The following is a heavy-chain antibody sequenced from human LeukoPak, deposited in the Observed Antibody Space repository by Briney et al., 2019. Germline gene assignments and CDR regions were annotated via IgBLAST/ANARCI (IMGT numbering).Heavy chain of an antibody. CDR2: ISYDGSNK. CDR1: GFTFSSYG. V-gene: IGHV3-30*18. D-gene: IGHD3-22*01. Sequence: GGSLRLSCAASGFTFSSYGMHWVRQAPGKGLEWVAVISYDGSNKYYADSVKGRFTISRDNTRNTLYVQMNSLRAEDTAVYYCAKRYYYEGSGNHGHFDYWGQGTLVTVSS. J-gene: IGHJ4*02. CDR3: AKRYYYEGSGNHGHFDY.